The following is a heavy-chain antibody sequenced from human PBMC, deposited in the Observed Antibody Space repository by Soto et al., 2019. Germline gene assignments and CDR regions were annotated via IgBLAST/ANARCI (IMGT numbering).Heavy chain of an antibody. CDR3: ARGQDGYNAASFDY. V-gene: IGHV4-34*01. CDR2: INHSGST. J-gene: IGHJ4*02. CDR1: GGSFSGYY. Sequence: QVQLQQWGAGLLKPSETLSLTCAVYGGSFSGYYWSWIRQPPGKGLEWIGEINHSGSTNYNPSLKSRVTISVDTSKNQFSLKLSSVTAADTAVYYCARGQDGYNAASFDYWGQGTLVTVSS. D-gene: IGHD5-12*01.